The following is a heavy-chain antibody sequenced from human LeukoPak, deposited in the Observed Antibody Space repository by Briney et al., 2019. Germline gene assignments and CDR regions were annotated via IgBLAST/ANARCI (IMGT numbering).Heavy chain of an antibody. CDR2: INPNSGGT. J-gene: IGHJ3*02. CDR1: GYTFTGYY. D-gene: IGHD6-6*01. Sequence: ASVKVSCKASGYTFTGYYMHWVRQAPGQGLEWMGWINPNSGGTNYAQKFQGRVTMTRDTSISTAYMELSRLRSDDTAVYYCARDLGYSSSSDAFDIWGQGTMVTVSS. CDR3: ARDLGYSSSSDAFDI. V-gene: IGHV1-2*02.